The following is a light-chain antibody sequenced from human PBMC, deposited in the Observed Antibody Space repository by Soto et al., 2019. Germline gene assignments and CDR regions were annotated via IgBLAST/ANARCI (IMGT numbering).Light chain of an antibody. J-gene: IGLJ1*01. CDR2: DVT. CDR3: CSYAGSYTYV. V-gene: IGLV2-11*01. Sequence: QSALTQPRSVSGSPGQSVTISCTGTSSDVGAYKYVSWYQQHPGKAPKLMIYDVTKRPSGVPDRFSGSKSGNTASLTISGLQAEDEADYHCCSYAGSYTYVFGTGTQLTVL. CDR1: SSDVGAYKY.